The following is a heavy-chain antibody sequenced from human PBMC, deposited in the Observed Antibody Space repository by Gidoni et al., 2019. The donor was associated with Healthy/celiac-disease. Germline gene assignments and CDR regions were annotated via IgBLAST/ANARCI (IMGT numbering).Heavy chain of an antibody. J-gene: IGHJ3*02. CDR3: AKGRRGAYDAFDI. CDR2: ISWNSGSI. V-gene: IGHV3-9*01. D-gene: IGHD5-12*01. Sequence: EVQLVESGGGLVQPGRSLRLSCASSGFTFDDYAMHWVRPAPGQGLEWVSGISWNSGSIGYADSVKGRFTISRDNAKNSLYLQMNSLRAEDTALYYCAKGRRGAYDAFDIWGQGTMVTVSS. CDR1: GFTFDDYA.